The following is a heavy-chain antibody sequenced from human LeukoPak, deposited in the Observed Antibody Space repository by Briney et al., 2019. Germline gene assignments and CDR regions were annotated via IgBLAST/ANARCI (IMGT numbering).Heavy chain of an antibody. D-gene: IGHD1-1*01. CDR2: IITYNGYT. J-gene: IGHJ5*02. Sequence: ASVKVSCKASGYTFTSYSIHWVRHAPGQGLEWVGWIITYNGYTKYSQSFLGRGTITRDTSASKAYRELSSLRSEDTAVYYCAREGSNWNLNWCALWGQGTLVTVSS. V-gene: IGHV1-3*04. CDR3: AREGSNWNLNWCAL. CDR1: GYTFTSYS.